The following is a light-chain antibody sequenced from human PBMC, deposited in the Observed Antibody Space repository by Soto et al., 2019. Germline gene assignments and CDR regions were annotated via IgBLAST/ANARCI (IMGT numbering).Light chain of an antibody. J-gene: IGLJ2*01. V-gene: IGLV2-23*01. CDR2: EGS. Sequence: QSALTQPASVSGSPGQSITISCTGSRSGIWSFHLVSWFQQHPGKAPKLMIYEGSKRPSGISNRFSGCQTGNAASLTISGLQAEDEADSLCCLYAGPLVIFGGGTKLTVL. CDR3: CLYAGPLVI. CDR1: RSGIWSFHL.